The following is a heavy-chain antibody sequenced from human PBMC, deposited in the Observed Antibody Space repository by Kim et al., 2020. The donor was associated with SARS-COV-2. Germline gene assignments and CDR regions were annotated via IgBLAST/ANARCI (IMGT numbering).Heavy chain of an antibody. CDR1: GFTFSNAW. J-gene: IGHJ5*02. Sequence: GGSLRLSCAASGFTFSNAWMSWVRQAPGKGLEWVGRIKSKTDGGTTDYAAPVKGRFTISRDDSKNTLYLQMNSLKTEDTAVYYCTTDVGYYYGSGSNNWFDPWGQGTLVTVSS. D-gene: IGHD3-10*01. V-gene: IGHV3-15*01. CDR2: IKSKTDGGTT. CDR3: TTDVGYYYGSGSNNWFDP.